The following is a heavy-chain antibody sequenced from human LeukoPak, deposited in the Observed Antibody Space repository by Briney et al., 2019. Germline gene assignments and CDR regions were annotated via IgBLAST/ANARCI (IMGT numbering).Heavy chain of an antibody. Sequence: GGSLRLSCAASGFTFSSYTMHWIRQAPGKGLEWVSSISGSNSYIFYADSVKGRFTVSRDNAKDSLYLQMNSLRAEDTAVYYCAKDRGSSSWYNDYWGQGTLVTVSS. CDR3: AKDRGSSSWYNDY. V-gene: IGHV3-21*04. CDR2: ISGSNSYI. J-gene: IGHJ4*02. D-gene: IGHD6-13*01. CDR1: GFTFSSYT.